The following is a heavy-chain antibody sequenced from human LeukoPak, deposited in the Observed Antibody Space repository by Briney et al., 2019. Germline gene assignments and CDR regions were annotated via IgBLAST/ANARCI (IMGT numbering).Heavy chain of an antibody. CDR1: GGSISSYY. Sequence: SETLSLTCTVSGGSISSYYWSWIRQPPGKGLEWIGYIYYSGSTNYNPSLKSRVTISVDTSKNQFPLKLSSVTAADTAVYYCARHDNYDFYWYFDLWGRGTLVTVSS. CDR2: IYYSGST. D-gene: IGHD3-3*01. J-gene: IGHJ2*01. CDR3: ARHDNYDFYWYFDL. V-gene: IGHV4-59*08.